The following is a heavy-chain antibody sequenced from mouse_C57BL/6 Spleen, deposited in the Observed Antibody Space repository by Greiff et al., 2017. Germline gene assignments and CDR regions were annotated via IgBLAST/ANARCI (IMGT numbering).Heavy chain of an antibody. CDR1: GYSITSGYA. CDR2: ISYSGST. D-gene: IGHD2-12*01. V-gene: IGHV3-1*01. J-gene: IGHJ1*03. Sequence: EVQLQQSGPGMVKPSQSLSLTCTVTGYSITSGYAWHWIRHFPGNKLEWMGYISYSGSTTYNPSLKSRISITHDTSTNHFFLKLNSVTTDDTATYYCARGGSYYNIYWYFDVWGTGTTVTVSS. CDR3: ARGGSYYNIYWYFDV.